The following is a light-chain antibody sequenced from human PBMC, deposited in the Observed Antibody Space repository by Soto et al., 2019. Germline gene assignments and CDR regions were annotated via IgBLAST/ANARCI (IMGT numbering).Light chain of an antibody. Sequence: IQMTQSPXSLSASVGDTVTITCRASQGIRNDLGWYQQKPGKPPKVLIYGASNLQSGVPPRFSGSGSGTDFTLAISSLQPEDSATYYCPQDINYPWTFGQGTKVDIK. CDR3: PQDINYPWT. J-gene: IGKJ1*01. V-gene: IGKV1-6*01. CDR1: QGIRND. CDR2: GAS.